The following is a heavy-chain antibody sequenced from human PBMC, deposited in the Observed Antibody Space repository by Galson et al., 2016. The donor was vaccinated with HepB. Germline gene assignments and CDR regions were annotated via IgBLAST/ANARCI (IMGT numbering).Heavy chain of an antibody. CDR2: IRGKANNYAT. CDR1: GLTFSGSA. Sequence: LRLSCAVSGLTFSGSAMHWVRQASGKGLEWVGHIRGKANNYATAYAASVKGRFTISRDDSKNTAYLQMNSLKTEDTAVYYCTRHLDPGYSSSWYFWFDPWGQGTLVTVSS. J-gene: IGHJ5*02. D-gene: IGHD6-13*01. V-gene: IGHV3-73*01. CDR3: TRHLDPGYSSSWYFWFDP.